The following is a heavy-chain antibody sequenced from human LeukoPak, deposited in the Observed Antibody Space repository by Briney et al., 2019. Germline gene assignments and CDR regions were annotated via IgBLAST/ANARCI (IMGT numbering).Heavy chain of an antibody. CDR1: GGSFSGYY. V-gene: IGHV4-34*01. CDR2: INHSGST. D-gene: IGHD2-2*01. Sequence: SETLSLTCAVYGGSFSGYYWSWIRQPPGKGLEWIGEINHSGSTNYNPSLKSRVTISVDTSKNQFSLKLSSVTAADTAVYYCARVSFTSCRQVDYWGQGTLVTVSS. CDR3: ARVSFTSCRQVDY. J-gene: IGHJ4*02.